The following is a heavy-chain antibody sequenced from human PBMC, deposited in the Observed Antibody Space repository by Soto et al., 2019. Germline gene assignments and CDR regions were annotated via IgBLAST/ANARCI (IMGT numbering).Heavy chain of an antibody. V-gene: IGHV1-18*01. J-gene: IGHJ4*02. CDR1: GFTFTSYG. CDR3: ARWGLAAAGTSPLDY. D-gene: IGHD6-13*01. Sequence: ASVKVSCKASGFTFTSYGISCARQAPGQGLEWMGWISAYNGNTNYAQKLQGRVTMTTDTSTSTAYMELRSLRSDDTAVYYCARWGLAAAGTSPLDYWGQGTLVTVSS. CDR2: ISAYNGNT.